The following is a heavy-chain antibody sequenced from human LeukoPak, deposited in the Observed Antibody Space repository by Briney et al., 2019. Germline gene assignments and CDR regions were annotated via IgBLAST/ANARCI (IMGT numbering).Heavy chain of an antibody. V-gene: IGHV3-30*18. CDR1: GFTFSSYG. J-gene: IGHJ1*01. Sequence: GGSLRLSCAASGFTFSSYGMHWVRQAPGKGLEWVAVISYDGSNKYYADSVKGRFTISRDNSKNTLYLQMNSLRAEDTAVYYCANAGDGYSHFQHWGQGTLVTVSS. CDR3: ANAGDGYSHFQH. CDR2: ISYDGSNK. D-gene: IGHD5-24*01.